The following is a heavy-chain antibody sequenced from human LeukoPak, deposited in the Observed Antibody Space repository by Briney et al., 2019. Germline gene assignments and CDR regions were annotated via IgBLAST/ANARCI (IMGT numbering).Heavy chain of an antibody. Sequence: ASVKVSCKASGYTFTSYDINWVRQATGQGREWMGWMNPNSGNTGYAQKFQGRVTITRNASISTAYMELSSLRSEDTAVYYCARHGYDFWSGYSVFDYWGQGTLVTVSS. CDR2: MNPNSGNT. D-gene: IGHD3-3*01. V-gene: IGHV1-8*03. CDR3: ARHGYDFWSGYSVFDY. CDR1: GYTFTSYD. J-gene: IGHJ4*02.